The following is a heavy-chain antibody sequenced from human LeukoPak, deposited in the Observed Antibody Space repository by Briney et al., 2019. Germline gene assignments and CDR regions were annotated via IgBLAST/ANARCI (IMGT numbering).Heavy chain of an antibody. V-gene: IGHV3-30-3*01. D-gene: IGHD3-22*01. J-gene: IGHJ4*02. CDR2: ISYDGSNE. Sequence: PGRSLRLSRAASGFTFSYYTMHWVRQAPGKGLEWVAVISYDGSNEYYADSVKGRFTISRDNSKNTLYLQMNSLRVEDTAVYYCARVLNYYDSSGYYFSYWGQGTLVTVSS. CDR1: GFTFSYYT. CDR3: ARVLNYYDSSGYYFSY.